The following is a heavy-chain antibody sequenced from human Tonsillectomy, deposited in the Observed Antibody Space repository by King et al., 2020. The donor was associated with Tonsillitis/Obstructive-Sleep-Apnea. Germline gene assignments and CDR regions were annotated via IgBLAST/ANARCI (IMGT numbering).Heavy chain of an antibody. Sequence: VQLQQWGAGLLKPSETLSLTCAVYGGSFSGYYWRWIRQPPGKGLEWIGEINHSGSTNYNPSLKSRGTISVDTSKNQFSLKLTSVTAADTAVYYCARGDFVVVPNTLYYFDYWGQGTLVTVSS. J-gene: IGHJ4*02. CDR2: INHSGST. CDR1: GGSFSGYY. CDR3: ARGDFVVVPNTLYYFDY. D-gene: IGHD2-2*01. V-gene: IGHV4-34*01.